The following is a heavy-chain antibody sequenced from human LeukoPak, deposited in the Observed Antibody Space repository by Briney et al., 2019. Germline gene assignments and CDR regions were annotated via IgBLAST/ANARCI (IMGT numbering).Heavy chain of an antibody. CDR1: GYTFTSYG. CDR2: ISAYNGNT. CDR3: ARSPHDYSNYGYFDH. V-gene: IGHV1-18*01. Sequence: GASVKVSCKASGYTFTSYGISWVRQAPGQGLEWMGWISAYNGNTNYAQKLQGRVTMTTDTSTSTAYMELRSLRSDDTAVYYCARSPHDYSNYGYFDHWGQGTLVTVSS. D-gene: IGHD4-11*01. J-gene: IGHJ4*02.